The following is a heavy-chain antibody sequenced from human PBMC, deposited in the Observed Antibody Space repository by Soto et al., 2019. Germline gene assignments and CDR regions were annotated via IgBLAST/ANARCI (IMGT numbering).Heavy chain of an antibody. J-gene: IGHJ5*02. V-gene: IGHV4-34*01. CDR1: GGSFSGYY. Sequence: SETLSLTCAVYGGSFSGYYWSWIRQPPGKGLEWIGEINHSGSTNYNPSLKSRVTISVDTSKNQFSLKLSSVTAADTAVYYCARGVTVTTTVWFDPWGQGTLVTVSS. CDR2: INHSGST. D-gene: IGHD4-17*01. CDR3: ARGVTVTTTVWFDP.